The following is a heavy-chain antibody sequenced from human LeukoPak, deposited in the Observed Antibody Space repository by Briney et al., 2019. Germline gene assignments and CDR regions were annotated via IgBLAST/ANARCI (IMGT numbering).Heavy chain of an antibody. V-gene: IGHV4-34*01. CDR1: GGSFSGYY. CDR2: IYYSGST. Sequence: SETLSLTCAVYGGSFSGYYWSWIRQPPGKGLEWIGSIYYSGSTYYNPSLKSRVTISVDTSKNQFSLKLSSVTAADTAVYYCARPTSYGSGSYFFDYWGQGTLVTVSS. J-gene: IGHJ4*02. D-gene: IGHD3-10*01. CDR3: ARPTSYGSGSYFFDY.